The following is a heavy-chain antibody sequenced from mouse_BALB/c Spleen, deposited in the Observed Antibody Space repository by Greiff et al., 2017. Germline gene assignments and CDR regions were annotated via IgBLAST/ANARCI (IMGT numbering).Heavy chain of an antibody. CDR1: GFTFSSYA. J-gene: IGHJ3*01. CDR3: ARCTTVVATPAWFAY. V-gene: IGHV5-9-4*01. D-gene: IGHD1-1*01. Sequence: EVQLVESGGGLVKPGGSLKLSCAASGFTFSSYAMSWVRQSPEKRLEWVAEISSGGSYTYYPDTVTGRFTISRDNAKNTLYLEMSSLRSEDTAMYYCARCTTVVATPAWFAYWGQGTLVTVSA. CDR2: ISSGGSYT.